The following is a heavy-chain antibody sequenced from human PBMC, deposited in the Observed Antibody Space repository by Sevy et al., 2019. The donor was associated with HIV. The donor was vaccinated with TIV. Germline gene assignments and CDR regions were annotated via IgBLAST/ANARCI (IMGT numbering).Heavy chain of an antibody. CDR3: AKEDTHRRRDF. CDR1: AVPVSNYA. Sequence: GGSLRLSCAASAVPVSNYAMSWVRQAPGKGLEWVSTIGTSGSTTNYAGPVRGRFTISRDNSRNTLYLQMNTLRVEDTAVYYCAKEDTHRRRDFWGQGTLVTVSS. CDR2: IGTSGSTT. V-gene: IGHV3-23*01. J-gene: IGHJ4*02.